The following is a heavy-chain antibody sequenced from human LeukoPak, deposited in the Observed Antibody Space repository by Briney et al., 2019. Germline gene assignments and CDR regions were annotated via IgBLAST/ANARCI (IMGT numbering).Heavy chain of an antibody. CDR1: GASISMYY. Sequence: SETLSLTCSVSGASISMYYWSWIRQPPGKELEWIGYFYYSGSTIYNPSLKSRVTISVDMSKNHFSPKLSSVTAADTAVYYWGGGGDVRLGEPHDGFDIWGQGTKVTVSS. D-gene: IGHD3-16*01. CDR3: GGGGDVRLGEPHDGFDI. V-gene: IGHV4-59*01. J-gene: IGHJ3*02. CDR2: FYYSGST.